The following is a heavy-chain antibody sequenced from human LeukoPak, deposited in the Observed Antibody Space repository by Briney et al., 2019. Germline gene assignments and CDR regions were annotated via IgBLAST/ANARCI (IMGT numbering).Heavy chain of an antibody. V-gene: IGHV1-3*04. CDR2: IDTGNGNT. Sequence: ASVKVSCKATGYTFTNYAVHWVRQAPGQSLEWMGWIDTGNGNTKYSQKFQGRVTITRDTSARTAYMEQSSLRSEDTTVYYCARMDILTLRFYFDYWGQGTLVTVSS. CDR1: GYTFTNYA. J-gene: IGHJ4*02. CDR3: ARMDILTLRFYFDY. D-gene: IGHD3-9*01.